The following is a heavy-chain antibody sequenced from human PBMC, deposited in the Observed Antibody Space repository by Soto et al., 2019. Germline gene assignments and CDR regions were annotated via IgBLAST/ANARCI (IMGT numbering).Heavy chain of an antibody. J-gene: IGHJ4*02. CDR3: AKDLIYGYNSGRPFDS. V-gene: IGHV3-23*01. CDR2: IGRRGDST. Sequence: EVHLLESGGGLVQPGGSLRLSFAASGFTFSSFAMSWFRQAPGKGLGWVSVIGRRGDSTYYADSVKGRFTISRDNSKNTLYLQMNSLRAEDTAVYYCAKDLIYGYNSGRPFDSWGQGTLVTVSS. CDR1: GFTFSSFA. D-gene: IGHD6-19*01.